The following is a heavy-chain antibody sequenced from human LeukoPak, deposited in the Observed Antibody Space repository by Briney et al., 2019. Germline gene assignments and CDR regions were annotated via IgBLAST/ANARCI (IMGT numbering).Heavy chain of an antibody. V-gene: IGHV4-39*01. D-gene: IGHD3-3*01. CDR2: IYYSGST. J-gene: IGHJ4*02. CDR3: ARGHHYDLGLFLFDY. CDR1: GGSISSSSYY. Sequence: SETLSLTCTVSGGSISSSSYYWGWIRQPPGKGLEWIGSIYYSGSTYYNPSLKSRVTISVDTSKNQFSLKLSSVTAADTAVYYCARGHHYDLGLFLFDYWGQGTLVTVSS.